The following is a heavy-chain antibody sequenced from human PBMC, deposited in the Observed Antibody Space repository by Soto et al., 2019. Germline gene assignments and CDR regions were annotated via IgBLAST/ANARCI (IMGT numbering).Heavy chain of an antibody. D-gene: IGHD1-20*01. Sequence: QVQLQQWGAGLLKPSETLSLTCAVYGGSFSGYYWSWIRQPLGKGLEWIGQINHSGSTNYNPSLKSRVTISVDTSKNQFSLKLSSVTAADTAVYYCASNGITGPGPDYWGQGTLVTVSS. CDR1: GGSFSGYY. V-gene: IGHV4-34*01. J-gene: IGHJ4*02. CDR3: ASNGITGPGPDY. CDR2: INHSGST.